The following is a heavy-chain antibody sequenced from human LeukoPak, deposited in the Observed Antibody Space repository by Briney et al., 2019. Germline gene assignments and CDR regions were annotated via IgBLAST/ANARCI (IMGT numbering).Heavy chain of an antibody. Sequence: GALRLSCAASGFTFSSYAMSWVRQAPGKGLEWVSAISGSGGSTYYADSVKGRFTISRDNFKNTLYLQMNSLRAEDTAVYYCAKDTDYVFDYWGQGTLVTVSS. CDR2: ISGSGGST. V-gene: IGHV3-23*01. D-gene: IGHD4-17*01. CDR1: GFTFSSYA. J-gene: IGHJ4*02. CDR3: AKDTDYVFDY.